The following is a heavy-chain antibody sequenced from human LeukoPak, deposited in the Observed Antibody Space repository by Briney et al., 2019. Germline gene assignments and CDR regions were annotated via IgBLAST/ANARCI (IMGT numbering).Heavy chain of an antibody. J-gene: IGHJ4*02. D-gene: IGHD4-17*01. CDR1: GFTFSNYG. CDR2: IRSEEINQ. CDR3: TKNAFGDYLPGDY. V-gene: IGHV3-30*02. Sequence: GGALRLSCAASGFTFSNYGMHWVRQAPGKGLEWVAFIRSEEINQYYTDSVKGRFTISRDNSKNTLYLQMSSLRAEDTAVYYCTKNAFGDYLPGDYWGQGALVTVSS.